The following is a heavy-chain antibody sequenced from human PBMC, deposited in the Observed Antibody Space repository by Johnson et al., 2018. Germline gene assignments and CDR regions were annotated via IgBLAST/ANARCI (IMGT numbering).Heavy chain of an antibody. D-gene: IGHD7-27*01. Sequence: QLVQSGGGLVQPGGSRRLSCAASGFPFSRFWMSWVRQAPGKGLEWVGSIRQDGSQKDYVDSVKGRFTISRDNAKNSLYLQMNSLRAEDTAVYYCASGLNWGRIGTDNYFDYWGQGTLVTVSS. V-gene: IGHV3-7*01. J-gene: IGHJ4*02. CDR1: GFPFSRFW. CDR3: ASGLNWGRIGTDNYFDY. CDR2: IRQDGSQK.